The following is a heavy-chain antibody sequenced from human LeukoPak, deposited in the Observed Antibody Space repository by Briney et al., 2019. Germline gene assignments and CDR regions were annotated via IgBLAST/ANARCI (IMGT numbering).Heavy chain of an antibody. CDR2: ISSSGSTI. CDR3: ARDSDSSSWNDRRYYYYMDV. D-gene: IGHD6-13*01. Sequence: GGSLRLSCAASGFTFSDYYMSWIRQAPGKGLEWVSYISSSGSTIYYADSVKGRFTISRDNAKNSLYLQVNSLRAEDTAVYYCARDSDSSSWNDRRYYYYMDVWGKGTTVTVSS. J-gene: IGHJ6*03. V-gene: IGHV3-11*01. CDR1: GFTFSDYY.